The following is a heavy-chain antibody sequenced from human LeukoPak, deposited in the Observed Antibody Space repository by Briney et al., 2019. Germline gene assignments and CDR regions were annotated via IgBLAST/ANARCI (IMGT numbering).Heavy chain of an antibody. CDR3: ARVRCSSTSCYGPLDY. CDR2: INPNSGGT. D-gene: IGHD2-2*01. Sequence: SVKVSCKASGYTFTGYYMHWVRQAPGQGLEWMGWINPNSGGTNYAQKFQGRVTMTRDTSISTAYMELSRLRSDDTAVYYCARVRCSSTSCYGPLDYWGQGTLVTVSS. V-gene: IGHV1-2*02. CDR1: GYTFTGYY. J-gene: IGHJ4*02.